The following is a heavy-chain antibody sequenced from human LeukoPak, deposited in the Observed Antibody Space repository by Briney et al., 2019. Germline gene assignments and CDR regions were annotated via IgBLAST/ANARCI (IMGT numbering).Heavy chain of an antibody. D-gene: IGHD5-18*01. Sequence: ASVKVSCKASGYTFTSYDINWVRQATGQGFEWMGWMSSNSDNTGYAQKLQGRVTMTTDTSTSTAYMELRSLRSDDTAVYYCARDAGWRDTAMVHFDYWGQGTLVTVSS. CDR3: ARDAGWRDTAMVHFDY. CDR2: MSSNSDNT. V-gene: IGHV1-8*01. CDR1: GYTFTSYD. J-gene: IGHJ4*02.